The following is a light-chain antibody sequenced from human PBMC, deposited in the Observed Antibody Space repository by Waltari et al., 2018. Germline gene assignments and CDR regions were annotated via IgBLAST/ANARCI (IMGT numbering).Light chain of an antibody. CDR2: DDG. Sequence: SYELTQPPSVSVAPGQTARITCDGDKIGSKNVHWYQHKPGQAPVLVVYDDGDRPSGTPERFSGASSGNTAALTISRVDAGDEAEYYCQVWDSGTNHYVFGTVTKVTVL. CDR3: QVWDSGTNHYV. J-gene: IGLJ1*01. V-gene: IGLV3-21*02. CDR1: KIGSKN.